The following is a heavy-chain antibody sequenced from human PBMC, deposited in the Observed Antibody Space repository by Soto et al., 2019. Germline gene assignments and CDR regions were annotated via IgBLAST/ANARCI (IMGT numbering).Heavy chain of an antibody. CDR2: INHSGST. CDR3: ARGGGRREKPETEWPTGVVYYGMDV. D-gene: IGHD3-3*01. J-gene: IGHJ6*02. CDR1: GGSFSGYY. V-gene: IGHV4-34*01. Sequence: QVQLQQWGAGLLKPSETLSLTCAVYGGSFSGYYWSWIRQPPGKGLEWIGEINHSGSTNYNPSLKSRVTISVDTSKNQFSLKLSSVTAADTAVYYCARGGGRREKPETEWPTGVVYYGMDVWGQGTTVTVSS.